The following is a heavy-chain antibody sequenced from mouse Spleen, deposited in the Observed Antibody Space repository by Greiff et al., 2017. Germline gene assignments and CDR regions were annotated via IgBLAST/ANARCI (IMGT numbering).Heavy chain of an antibody. D-gene: IGHD1-1*01. J-gene: IGHJ3*01. V-gene: IGHV1-59*01. CDR2: IDPSDSYT. Sequence: VQLQQPGAELVRPGTSVKLSCKASGYTFTSYWMHWVKQRPGQGLEWIGVIDPSDSYTNYNQKFKGKATLTVDTSSSTAYMQLSSLTSEDSAVYYCARGDYGSSYWFAYWGQGTLVTVSA. CDR1: GYTFTSYW. CDR3: ARGDYGSSYWFAY.